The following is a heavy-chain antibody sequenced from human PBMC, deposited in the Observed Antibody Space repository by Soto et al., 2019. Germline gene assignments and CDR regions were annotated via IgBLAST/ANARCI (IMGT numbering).Heavy chain of an antibody. CDR3: ARYSIAARRGIDY. J-gene: IGHJ4*02. V-gene: IGHV4-30-2*01. D-gene: IGHD6-6*01. CDR2: IYHSGST. Sequence: SETLCLTCAVSGGSIGSGGYSWSWIRQPPGKGLEWIGYIYHSGSTYYNPSLKSRVTISVDRSKNQFSLKLSSVTAADTAVYYCARYSIAARRGIDYWGQGTLVTVSS. CDR1: GGSIGSGGYS.